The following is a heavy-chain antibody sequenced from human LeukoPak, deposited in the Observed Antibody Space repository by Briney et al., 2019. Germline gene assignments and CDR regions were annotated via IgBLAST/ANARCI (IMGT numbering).Heavy chain of an antibody. J-gene: IGHJ4*02. V-gene: IGHV3-48*03. CDR1: GFTFSSYE. CDR2: ISSSGSTI. Sequence: GGSLRLSCAASGFTFSSYEMNWVRQAPGKGLEWVSYISSSGSTIYYADSVKGRFTISRDNAKNSLYLQMNSLRAEDTAVYYCARDSAVVTPGDYWGQGTLVTVSS. D-gene: IGHD4-23*01. CDR3: ARDSAVVTPGDY.